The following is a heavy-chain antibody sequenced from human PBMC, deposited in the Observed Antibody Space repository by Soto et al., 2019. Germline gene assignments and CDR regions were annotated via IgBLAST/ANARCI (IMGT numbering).Heavy chain of an antibody. J-gene: IGHJ6*02. CDR2: IIPIFGTA. CDR3: ASSVAKYYYYGMDV. CDR1: GGTFSSYA. Sequence: QVQLVQSGAEVKKPGSSVKVSCKASGGTFSSYAISWVRQAPGQGLEWMGGIIPIFGTANYAQKFQGRVTIPAAESTSTAYMERSSLRSEDTAVYYCASSVAKYYYYGMDVWGQGTTVTVSS. D-gene: IGHD5-12*01. V-gene: IGHV1-69*12.